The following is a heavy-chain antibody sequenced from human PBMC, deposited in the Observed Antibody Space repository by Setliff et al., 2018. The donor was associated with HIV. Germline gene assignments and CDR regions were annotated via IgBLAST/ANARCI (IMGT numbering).Heavy chain of an antibody. D-gene: IGHD4-17*01. CDR3: AKGAGFYGDYTFDH. Sequence: SETLSLTCAVYGGSFSGFYWTWIRQPPGKGLEWIGEIKHGGSANYNPSLQSRVTIPMVASRNQFSLKVTSVTAADTAVYYCAKGAGFYGDYTFDHWGQGRQVTVSS. V-gene: IGHV4-34*01. CDR2: IKHGGSA. CDR1: GGSFSGFY. J-gene: IGHJ4*02.